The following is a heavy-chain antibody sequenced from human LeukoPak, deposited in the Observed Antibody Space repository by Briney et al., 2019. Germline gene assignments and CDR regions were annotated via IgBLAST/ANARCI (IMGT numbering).Heavy chain of an antibody. CDR2: IRYDGSNE. CDR3: ATGYCTSTTCYRSRFDY. D-gene: IGHD2-2*01. Sequence: PGGSLRLSCAASGFIFSSYGMHWVRQAPGKGLEWVAFIRYDGSNEYYADSVEGRFTVSRDGSRNTLYLQMNSLRADDTAVYYCATGYCTSTTCYRSRFDYWGQGTLVTVSS. V-gene: IGHV3-30*02. J-gene: IGHJ4*02. CDR1: GFIFSSYG.